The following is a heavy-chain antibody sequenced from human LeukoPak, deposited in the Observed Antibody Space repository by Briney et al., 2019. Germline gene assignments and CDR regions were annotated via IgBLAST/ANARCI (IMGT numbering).Heavy chain of an antibody. CDR3: AKNGFGYTTSGGMDV. J-gene: IGHJ6*02. CDR2: ISWDGGST. D-gene: IGHD3-16*02. V-gene: IGHV3-43D*03. Sequence: PGGSLRLSCAASGFAYDDYAMHWVRQAPGKGLEWVSLISWDGGSTYYADSVKGRFTISRDNSKNSLYLQMNSLRAEDTALYYCAKNGFGYTTSGGMDVWGQGTTVTVSS. CDR1: GFAYDDYA.